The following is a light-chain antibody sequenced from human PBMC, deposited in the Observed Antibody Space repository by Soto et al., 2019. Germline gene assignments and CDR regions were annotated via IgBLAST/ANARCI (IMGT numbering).Light chain of an antibody. J-gene: IGLJ1*01. CDR1: SSDVGGHNY. CDR3: SSYTFTGTLYL. CDR2: EGT. V-gene: IGLV2-14*01. Sequence: QRALTPPASLPRSPRRRISVSWTRSSSDVGGHNYVSWYQQHPGKAPKLMIYEGTKRPSGVSNRFSGSKSGNTASLTISGLQAEDEADYYCSSYTFTGTLYLCGTGTKVT.